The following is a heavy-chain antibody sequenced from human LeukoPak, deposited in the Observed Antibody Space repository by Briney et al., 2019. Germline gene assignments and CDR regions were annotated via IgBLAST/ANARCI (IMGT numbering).Heavy chain of an antibody. CDR3: TRGSSGRRDY. D-gene: IGHD6-19*01. CDR2: MNPNSGNT. V-gene: IGHV1-8*01. Sequence: GASVKVSCKASGYTFTSCGINWVRQATGQGLEWIGWMNPNSGNTGYGQSFQGRVTMTRDNSISTAYTELSNLRSEDTAIYYCTRGSSGRRDYWGQGTLVTVSS. CDR1: GYTFTSCG. J-gene: IGHJ4*02.